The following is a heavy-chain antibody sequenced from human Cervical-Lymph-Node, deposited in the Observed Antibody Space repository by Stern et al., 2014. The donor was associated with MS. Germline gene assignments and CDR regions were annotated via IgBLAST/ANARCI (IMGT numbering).Heavy chain of an antibody. Sequence: QVQLVQSGPGLVKPSQTLSLTCTVSGGSISSGDHYWTWIRQHPGKGLEFMGYIYLSGITFDNPSLKSRVTLSVDTSKNQFSLKVTSVTAADTAVYYCARIIAVPGYIDYWGQGTLVTVSS. CDR1: GGSISSGDHY. CDR3: ARIIAVPGYIDY. D-gene: IGHD6-19*01. J-gene: IGHJ4*02. V-gene: IGHV4-31*03. CDR2: IYLSGIT.